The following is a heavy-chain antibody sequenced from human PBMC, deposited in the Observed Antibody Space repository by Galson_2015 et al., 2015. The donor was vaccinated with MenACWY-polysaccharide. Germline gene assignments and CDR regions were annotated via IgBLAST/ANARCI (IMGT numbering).Heavy chain of an antibody. D-gene: IGHD1-26*01. V-gene: IGHV4-39*01. Sequence: TMSLTCPVSGGSLIRRSYYWGWIRKPPGKGLECIGSIYYSGTTHYNPSLNSRVTIPVDSSKNQFSLKLSSVPAADTAVYYCARVNGGSPRYFDYWGQGTLFTVSS. CDR2: IYYSGTT. J-gene: IGHJ4*02. CDR3: ARVNGGSPRYFDY. CDR1: GGSLIRRSYY.